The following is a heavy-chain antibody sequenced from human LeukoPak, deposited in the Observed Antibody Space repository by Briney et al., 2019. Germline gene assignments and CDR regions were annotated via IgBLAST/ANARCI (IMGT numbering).Heavy chain of an antibody. Sequence: GGSLRLSCAASGFTVSSNYMSWVRQAPGKGLEWVSVIYSGGSTYYADSVKGRFTISRDNSKNTLYLQMNSLRAEDTAVYYCARPYDFWSGAHFDYWGQGTLVTVSS. J-gene: IGHJ4*02. D-gene: IGHD3-3*01. V-gene: IGHV3-53*01. CDR3: ARPYDFWSGAHFDY. CDR1: GFTVSSNY. CDR2: IYSGGST.